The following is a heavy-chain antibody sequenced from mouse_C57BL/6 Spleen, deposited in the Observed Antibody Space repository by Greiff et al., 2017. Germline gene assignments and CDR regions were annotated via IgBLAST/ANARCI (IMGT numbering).Heavy chain of an antibody. V-gene: IGHV3-6*01. J-gene: IGHJ2*01. Sequence: EVKLQESGPGLVKPSQSLSLTCSVTGYSITSGYYWNWIRQFPGNKLEWMGYISYDGSNNYNPSLKNRISITRDTSKNQFFLKLNSVTTEDTATYYCARDITTVDYWGQGTTLTVSS. CDR3: ARDITTVDY. D-gene: IGHD1-2*01. CDR2: ISYDGSN. CDR1: GYSITSGYY.